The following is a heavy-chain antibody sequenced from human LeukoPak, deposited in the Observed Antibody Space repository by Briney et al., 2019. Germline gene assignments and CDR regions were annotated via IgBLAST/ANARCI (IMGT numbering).Heavy chain of an antibody. D-gene: IGHD1-26*01. CDR3: ARGGGGSYYHLLDY. CDR2: ISSSSSYI. V-gene: IGHV3-21*01. Sequence: PGGSLRLSCAASGFTFSSCSMNWVRQAPGKGLEWVSSISSSSSYIYYADSVKGRFTISRDNAKNSLYLQMNSLRAEDTAVYYCARGGGGSYYHLLDYWGQGTLVTVSS. CDR1: GFTFSSCS. J-gene: IGHJ4*02.